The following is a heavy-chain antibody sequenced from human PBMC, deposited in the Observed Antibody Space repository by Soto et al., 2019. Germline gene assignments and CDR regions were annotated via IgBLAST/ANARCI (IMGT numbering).Heavy chain of an antibody. CDR3: ARGPYGDDGGAFDI. J-gene: IGHJ3*02. V-gene: IGHV4-31*03. D-gene: IGHD4-17*01. CDR1: GGSISSGGYY. CDR2: IYYSGST. Sequence: QVQLQESGPGLVKPSQTLSLTCSVSGGSISSGGYYWSWIRKHPGKGLEWIGYIYYSGSTYYNPSLQSRVTISRDTSKNQFSLKLSSVTAADTAVYHCARGPYGDDGGAFDIWGQGTMVTVSS.